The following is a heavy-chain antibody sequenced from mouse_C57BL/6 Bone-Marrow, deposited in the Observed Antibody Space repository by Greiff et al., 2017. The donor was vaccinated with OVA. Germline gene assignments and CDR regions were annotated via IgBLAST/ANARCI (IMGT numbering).Heavy chain of an antibody. CDR2: INPNNGGT. V-gene: IGHV1-26*01. CDR3: ARLLRGAMDY. J-gene: IGHJ4*01. CDR1: GYTFTDYY. D-gene: IGHD1-1*01. Sequence: VQLQQPGAELVRPGASVKISCKASGYTFTDYYMNWVKQSHGKSLEWIGDINPNNGGTSYNQKFKGKATLTVDKSSSTAYMELRSLTSEDSAVYYCARLLRGAMDYWGQGTSVTVSS.